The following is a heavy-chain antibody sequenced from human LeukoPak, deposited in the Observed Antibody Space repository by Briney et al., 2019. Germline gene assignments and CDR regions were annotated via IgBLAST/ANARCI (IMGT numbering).Heavy chain of an antibody. Sequence: GASVKVSCKASGYTFTDYYMHWVQQAPGKGLEWMGGIIPIFGTANYAQKFQGRVTITTDESTSTAYMELSSLRSEDTAVYYCARGFLDYSNGRWFDPWGQGTLVTVSS. D-gene: IGHD4-11*01. CDR1: GYTFTDYY. CDR3: ARGFLDYSNGRWFDP. J-gene: IGHJ5*02. CDR2: IIPIFGTA. V-gene: IGHV1-69*05.